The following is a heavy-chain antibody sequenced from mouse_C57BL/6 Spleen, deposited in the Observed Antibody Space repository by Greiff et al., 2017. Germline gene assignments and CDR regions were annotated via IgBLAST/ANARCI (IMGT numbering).Heavy chain of an antibody. V-gene: IGHV1-9*01. CDR3: ANYYGRAWFAY. J-gene: IGHJ3*01. D-gene: IGHD1-1*01. CDR1: GYTFTGYW. Sequence: VQLQQSGAELMKPGASVKLSCKATGYTFTGYWIEWVKQRPGHGLEWIGEILPGSGSTNYNEKFKGKATFTADPSSNTAYMQLSSLTTEDSAIYYCANYYGRAWFAYWGQGTLVTVSA. CDR2: ILPGSGST.